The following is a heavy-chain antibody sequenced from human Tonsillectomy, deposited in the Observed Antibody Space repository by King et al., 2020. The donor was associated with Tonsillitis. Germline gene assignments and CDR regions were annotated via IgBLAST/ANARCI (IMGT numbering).Heavy chain of an antibody. CDR1: GISFSSYG. V-gene: IGHV3-30*02. CDR2: IGKDGSNE. Sequence: VQLVESGGGVVQPGGSLRVSCAASGISFSSYGMHWVRQAPGKGLEWVAFIGKDGSNEYYADSVKGRFTISRDNSKNTLFLRMNSLRAEDTAVYYCAKDATSYYDSSGHYYGVDYWGQGTLVTVSS. D-gene: IGHD3-22*01. J-gene: IGHJ4*02. CDR3: AKDATSYYDSSGHYYGVDY.